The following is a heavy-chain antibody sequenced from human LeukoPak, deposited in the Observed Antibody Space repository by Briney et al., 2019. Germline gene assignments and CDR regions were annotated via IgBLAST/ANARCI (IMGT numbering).Heavy chain of an antibody. CDR2: ISGSGGST. CDR3: ADYVLS. J-gene: IGHJ5*02. Sequence: GKGLEWVSAISGSGGSTYYADSVKGRFTISRDNSKNTLYLQMNSLRAEDTAVYYCADYVLSWGQGTLVTVSS. D-gene: IGHD4-17*01. V-gene: IGHV3-23*01.